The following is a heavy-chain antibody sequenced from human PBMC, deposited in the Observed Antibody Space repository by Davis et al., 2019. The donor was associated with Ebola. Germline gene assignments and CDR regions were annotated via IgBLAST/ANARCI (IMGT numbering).Heavy chain of an antibody. CDR2: ISSRSKYI. J-gene: IGHJ4*02. CDR1: GFTFDIFS. V-gene: IGHV3-21*06. Sequence: PGGSLRLSCVASGFTFDIFSLNWVRQAPGKGLEWVSSISSRSKYIFYSDSVKDRFTISRDDAKNSLYLQMSSLRDEDTAVYFCARDITGVGAGGDYWGQGTLVTVSS. D-gene: IGHD3-3*01. CDR3: ARDITGVGAGGDY.